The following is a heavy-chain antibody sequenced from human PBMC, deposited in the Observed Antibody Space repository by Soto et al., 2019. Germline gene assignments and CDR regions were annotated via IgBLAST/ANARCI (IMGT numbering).Heavy chain of an antibody. Sequence: ASVKVSCKVSGYTLTELSMHWVRQAPGKGLEWMGGFDPEDGETIYAQKFQGRVTMTEDTSTDTAYMELSSLRSEDTAVYYCATDHHPITMVRVLNFDYWGQGTLVTVSS. D-gene: IGHD3-10*01. CDR2: FDPEDGET. J-gene: IGHJ4*02. CDR1: GYTLTELS. CDR3: ATDHHPITMVRVLNFDY. V-gene: IGHV1-24*01.